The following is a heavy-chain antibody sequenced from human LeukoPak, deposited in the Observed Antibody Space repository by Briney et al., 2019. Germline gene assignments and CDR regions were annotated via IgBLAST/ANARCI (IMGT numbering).Heavy chain of an antibody. J-gene: IGHJ3*02. V-gene: IGHV3-74*01. D-gene: IGHD3-3*01. CDR1: GFTFRSFW. CDR3: ARSATDAFDI. Sequence: GGSLRLSCAASGFTFRSFWMHWVRQDPGKGLVWVSHMNGDGTSISYADSVKGRFTIPRDNARNTLYLQMNRLKAEDTAVYYCARSATDAFDIWGQGTMVTVSS. CDR2: MNGDGTSI.